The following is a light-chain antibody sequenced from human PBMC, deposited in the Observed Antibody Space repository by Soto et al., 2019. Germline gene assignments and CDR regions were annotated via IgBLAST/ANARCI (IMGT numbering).Light chain of an antibody. Sequence: DIQMTQSPSSLSASVGDRVTITCRASQGIRDDLNWYQQKPGKAPKRLIYAASSLQSGVPSRFSGSGSETEFTLTISDLQPEDFATYYRLQHFSHPPWTFGQGTKVEIK. V-gene: IGKV1-17*02. CDR1: QGIRDD. J-gene: IGKJ1*01. CDR3: LQHFSHPPWT. CDR2: AAS.